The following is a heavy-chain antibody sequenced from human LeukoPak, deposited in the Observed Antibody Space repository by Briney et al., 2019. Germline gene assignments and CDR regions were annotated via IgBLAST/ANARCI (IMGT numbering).Heavy chain of an antibody. V-gene: IGHV4-31*03. D-gene: IGHD2-15*01. J-gene: IGHJ4*02. CDR1: GGSISSGGYY. CDR3: ARLYCSGGSCYLDY. Sequence: SETLSLTCTVSGGSISSGGYYWSWIRQHPGKGLVWIGYIYYSGSTYYNPSLKSRVTISVDTSKNQFSLKLSSVTAADTAVYYCARLYCSGGSCYLDYWGQGTLVTVSS. CDR2: IYYSGST.